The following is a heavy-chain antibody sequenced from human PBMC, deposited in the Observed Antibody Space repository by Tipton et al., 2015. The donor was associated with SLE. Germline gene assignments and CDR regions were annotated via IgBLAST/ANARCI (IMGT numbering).Heavy chain of an antibody. CDR3: ARRGGDGWTDS. CDR2: IYPGDSDT. D-gene: IGHD2-21*02. V-gene: IGHV5-51*03. Sequence: VQLVQSGAEVNTPGESLKISCKGSGYSFTDYWIGWVRQMPGKGLEWMGIIYPGDSDTRYSPSFQGQVTISADKSINTAFLQWSSRKASDTATYFCARRGGDGWTDSWGQGTLVTVSS. J-gene: IGHJ4*02. CDR1: GYSFTDYW.